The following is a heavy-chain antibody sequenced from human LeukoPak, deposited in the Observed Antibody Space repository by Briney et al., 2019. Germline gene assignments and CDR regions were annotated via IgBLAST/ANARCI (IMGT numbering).Heavy chain of an antibody. D-gene: IGHD4-17*01. CDR1: GFAFSSYA. CDR3: ASIGLRDY. J-gene: IGHJ4*02. CDR2: ISYDGSNK. Sequence: GGSLRLSCAASGFAFSSYAMLWVRQAPGKGLEWVAVISYDGSNKYYADSVKGRFTISRDNSKNTLYLQMNSLRAENTAVYYCASIGLRDYWGQGTLVTVSS. V-gene: IGHV3-30-3*01.